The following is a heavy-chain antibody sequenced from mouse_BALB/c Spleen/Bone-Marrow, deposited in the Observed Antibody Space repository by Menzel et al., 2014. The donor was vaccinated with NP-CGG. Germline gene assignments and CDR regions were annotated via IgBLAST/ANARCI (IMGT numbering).Heavy chain of an antibody. CDR1: GFNIKDTY. Sequence: SGAGLVKPGASVKLSCTGSGFNIKDTYMHWVKQRPEQGLEWIGRIDPANGNTKYDPKFQGKATITADTSSNTAYLQLSSLTSEDTAVYYCASYYRYSFDYWGQGTTLTVSS. V-gene: IGHV14-3*02. J-gene: IGHJ2*01. CDR3: ASYYRYSFDY. D-gene: IGHD2-14*01. CDR2: IDPANGNT.